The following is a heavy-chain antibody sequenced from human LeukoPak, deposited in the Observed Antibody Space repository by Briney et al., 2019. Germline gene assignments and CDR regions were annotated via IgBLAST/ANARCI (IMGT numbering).Heavy chain of an antibody. CDR1: GGSISSSSYY. Sequence: SETLSLTCTVSGGSISSSSYYWGWIRQPPGKGLEWIESIYYSGSTYYNPSLKSRVTISVDTSKNQFSLKLSSVTAADTAVYYCARINYYDSSELYWGQGTLVTVSS. J-gene: IGHJ4*02. CDR3: ARINYYDSSELY. D-gene: IGHD3-22*01. V-gene: IGHV4-39*01. CDR2: IYYSGST.